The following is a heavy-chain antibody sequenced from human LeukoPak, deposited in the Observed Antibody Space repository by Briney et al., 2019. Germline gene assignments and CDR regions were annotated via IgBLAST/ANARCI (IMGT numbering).Heavy chain of an antibody. D-gene: IGHD6-19*01. J-gene: IGHJ4*02. CDR3: ARDRRAVAGTFLFDY. Sequence: SVKVSCKASGGTFSSYAISWVRQAPGQGLEWMGRIIPILGIANYAQKFQGRVTMTTDTSTSTAYMELRSLRSDDTAVYYCARDRRAVAGTFLFDYWGQGTLVTVSS. V-gene: IGHV1-69*04. CDR2: IIPILGIA. CDR1: GGTFSSYA.